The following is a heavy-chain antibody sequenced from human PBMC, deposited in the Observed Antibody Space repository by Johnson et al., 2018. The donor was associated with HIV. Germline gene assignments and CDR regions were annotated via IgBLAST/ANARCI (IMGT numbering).Heavy chain of an antibody. CDR1: GFIFHDYA. D-gene: IGHD3-16*01. V-gene: IGHV3-9*01. CDR2: ISWNSGSI. Sequence: VQLVESGGGLVQPGRSLRLSCAASGFIFHDYAMHWVRQPPGKGLEWVSGISWNSGSIGYADSVKGRFTISRDNSKNTLYLQMNSLRAEDTAVYYCAKVRSKPWGDAFDIWGQGTMVTVSS. CDR3: AKVRSKPWGDAFDI. J-gene: IGHJ3*02.